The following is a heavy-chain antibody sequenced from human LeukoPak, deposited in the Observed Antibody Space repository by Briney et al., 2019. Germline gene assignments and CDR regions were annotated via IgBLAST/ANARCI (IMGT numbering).Heavy chain of an antibody. CDR2: IFYTGTA. D-gene: IGHD4-11*01. V-gene: IGHV4-59*01. Sequence: SETLSLTCTVSGGSISGYFWSWIRQPPGEGLQFIGYIFYTGTASYNPSLNSRVTMSVDTSKNQFSLKVNSVTAADTAVYYCAKFATVIVPNWLDFWGQGILVTVSS. CDR1: GGSISGYF. J-gene: IGHJ5*01. CDR3: AKFATVIVPNWLDF.